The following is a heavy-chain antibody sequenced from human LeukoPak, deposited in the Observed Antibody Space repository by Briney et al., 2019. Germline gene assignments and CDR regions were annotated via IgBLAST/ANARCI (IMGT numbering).Heavy chain of an antibody. CDR1: GFTFSSYC. J-gene: IGHJ4*02. V-gene: IGHV3-21*01. CDR2: ISGSSSYI. CDR3: ARDSGGRPTHDFDY. D-gene: IGHD2-15*01. Sequence: GGALRLSCAPSGFTFSSYCMNWVRQAPGKGREGVSSISGSSSYIYYADSVKGRFAISRDNAKNSLYLQMNSLRAEDTAVYYCARDSGGRPTHDFDYWGQGTLVTVSS.